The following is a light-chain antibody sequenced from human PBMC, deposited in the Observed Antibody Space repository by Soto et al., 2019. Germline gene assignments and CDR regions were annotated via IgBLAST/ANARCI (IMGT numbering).Light chain of an antibody. V-gene: IGKV1-8*01. CDR3: QQSYSTPQT. Sequence: AIRMTQSPSSLSASIGDTVTITCRASQDIGSVLAWYQQKPGTAPKVLISGASDLHGGVPSRFSGSGSGTDFTLTISSLQPEDFATYYCQQSYSTPQTFGQGTKVDI. CDR1: QDIGSV. CDR2: GAS. J-gene: IGKJ1*01.